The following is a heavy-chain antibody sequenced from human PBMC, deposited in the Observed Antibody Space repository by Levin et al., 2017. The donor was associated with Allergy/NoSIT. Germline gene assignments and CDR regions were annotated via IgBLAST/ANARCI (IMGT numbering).Heavy chain of an antibody. Sequence: AASGFTFSSYAMSWVRQAPGKGLEWVSGISGSGGSTYYADSVKGRFTISRDNSKNTLYLQMNSLRAEDTAVYYCAKLPGNYSRGLNHDAFDIWGQGTMVTVSS. CDR2: ISGSGGST. CDR1: GFTFSSYA. CDR3: AKLPGNYSRGLNHDAFDI. V-gene: IGHV3-23*01. D-gene: IGHD4-11*01. J-gene: IGHJ3*02.